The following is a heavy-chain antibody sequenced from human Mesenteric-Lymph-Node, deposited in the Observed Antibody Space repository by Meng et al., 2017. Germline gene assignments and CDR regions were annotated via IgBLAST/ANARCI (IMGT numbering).Heavy chain of an antibody. Sequence: ASVKVSCKVSGYTLTELSMHWVRQAPGKGLEWMGGFDPEDGETIYAQKFQGRVTMTEDTSTDTPYMELSSLRSEDTAVYYCATLPYNWNDLDYWGQGTLVTVSS. CDR2: FDPEDGET. CDR1: GYTLTELS. V-gene: IGHV1-24*01. CDR3: ATLPYNWNDLDY. J-gene: IGHJ4*02. D-gene: IGHD1-1*01.